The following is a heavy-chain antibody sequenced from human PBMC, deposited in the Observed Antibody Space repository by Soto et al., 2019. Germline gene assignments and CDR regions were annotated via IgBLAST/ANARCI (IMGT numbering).Heavy chain of an antibody. D-gene: IGHD6-19*01. CDR1: GYTFTSYW. CDR3: ARQDGSALYYFDY. CDR2: IYPGDSDT. J-gene: IGHJ4*02. Sequence: GESLKISCKASGYTFTSYWIAWVRQMPGKGLEWMGIIYPGDSDTRYSPSFQGQVSISADKSISTAYLQWSSLKASDTAMYYCARQDGSALYYFDYWGQGTLVTVSS. V-gene: IGHV5-51*01.